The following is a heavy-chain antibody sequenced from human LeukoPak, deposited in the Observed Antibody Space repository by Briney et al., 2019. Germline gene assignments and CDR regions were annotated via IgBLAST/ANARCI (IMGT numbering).Heavy chain of an antibody. D-gene: IGHD3-22*01. J-gene: IGHJ4*02. CDR3: ARGFYYYYDSSGYHFDY. CDR1: GFTFSSYG. V-gene: IGHV3-33*01. Sequence: GGSLRLSCAASGFTFSSYGMHWVRQAPGKGLEWVAVIWYDGGNKYYADSVKGRFTISRDNSKNTLYLQMNSLRAEDTAVYYCARGFYYYYDSSGYHFDYWGQGTLVTVSS. CDR2: IWYDGGNK.